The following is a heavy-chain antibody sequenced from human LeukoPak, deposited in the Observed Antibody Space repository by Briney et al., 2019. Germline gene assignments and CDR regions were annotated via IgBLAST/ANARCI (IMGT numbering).Heavy chain of an antibody. Sequence: SQTLSLTCAISGDSVSSSSATWNWIRQSPSRGLEWLGRTYYKSKWYNDCAVSVESRITISPDTSRNQFSLQLNSATPEDTAVYYCARDPSGGFRWYFDLWGRGTLVTVSS. V-gene: IGHV6-1*01. J-gene: IGHJ2*01. CDR1: GDSVSSSSAT. D-gene: IGHD2-15*01. CDR2: TYYKSKWYN. CDR3: ARDPSGGFRWYFDL.